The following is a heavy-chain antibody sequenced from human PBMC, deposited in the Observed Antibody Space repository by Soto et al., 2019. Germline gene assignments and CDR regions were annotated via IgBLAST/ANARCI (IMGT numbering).Heavy chain of an antibody. D-gene: IGHD1-26*01. Sequence: EVQLLESGGGLVQPGGSLRLSCAASGFTFGSYAMSWVRQAPGKGLEWVSLVTYSGANTYYAGSVTGRFTISRDNSRKTLYLHMSSLRVEDTAVYYGATPSLSTGGYSSFDSWGRGTLVTVSS. V-gene: IGHV3-23*01. CDR2: VTYSGANT. CDR3: ATPSLSTGGYSSFDS. J-gene: IGHJ4*02. CDR1: GFTFGSYA.